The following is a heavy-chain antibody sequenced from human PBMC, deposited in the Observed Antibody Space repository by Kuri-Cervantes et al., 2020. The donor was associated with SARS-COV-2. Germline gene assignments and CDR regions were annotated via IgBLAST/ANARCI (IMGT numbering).Heavy chain of an antibody. V-gene: IGHV3-30*04. Sequence: GESLKISCAASGFTFSSYAMHWVRQAPGKGLEWVAVISYDGSNKYYADSVEGRFTISRDNSKNTLYLQMNSLRAEDTAVYYCARGGPGYDSSGYYSGVDYWGQGTLVTVSS. CDR2: ISYDGSNK. J-gene: IGHJ4*02. CDR1: GFTFSSYA. D-gene: IGHD3-22*01. CDR3: ARGGPGYDSSGYYSGVDY.